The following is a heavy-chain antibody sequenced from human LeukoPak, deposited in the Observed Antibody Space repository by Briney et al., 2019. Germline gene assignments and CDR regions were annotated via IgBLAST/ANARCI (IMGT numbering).Heavy chain of an antibody. V-gene: IGHV4-38-2*02. J-gene: IGHJ6*03. Sequence: SETLSLTCTVSGYSISTSYYWGWIRQPPGKGLEWIGSIYHSGNTYYNPSLKSRVTISVDTSKNQFSLKLSSVTAADTAVYYCARQSGSYGVYYYYMDVWGKGTTVTISS. CDR1: GYSISTSYY. CDR2: IYHSGNT. D-gene: IGHD1-26*01. CDR3: ARQSGSYGVYYYYMDV.